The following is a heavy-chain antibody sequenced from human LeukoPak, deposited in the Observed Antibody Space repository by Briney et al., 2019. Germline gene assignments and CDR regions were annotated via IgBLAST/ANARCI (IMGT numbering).Heavy chain of an antibody. V-gene: IGHV3-21*01. CDR1: GFTFSSYS. Sequence: PGGSLRLSCAASGFTFSSYSMNWVRQAPGKGLEWVSSISSSSSYIYYADSVKGRFTISRDKAKNSLYLQMNSLRAEDTAVYYCARAPPPYYYMDVWGKGTTVTVSS. CDR2: ISSSSSYI. J-gene: IGHJ6*03. CDR3: ARAPPPYYYMDV.